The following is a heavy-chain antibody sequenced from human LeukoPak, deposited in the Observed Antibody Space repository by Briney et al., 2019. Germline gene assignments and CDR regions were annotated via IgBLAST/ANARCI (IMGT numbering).Heavy chain of an antibody. CDR3: ARLSAL. CDR1: GYPFSDYY. Sequence: ASVKVSCKTSGYPFSDYYIHWIRQASGQGLESMGWINPKNGNTKYAQRSQGRLTITMDTSIDTVYMELRSLRYDDTAVYFCARLSALWGQGTLVTVSS. CDR2: INPKNGNT. V-gene: IGHV1-2*02. J-gene: IGHJ4*02.